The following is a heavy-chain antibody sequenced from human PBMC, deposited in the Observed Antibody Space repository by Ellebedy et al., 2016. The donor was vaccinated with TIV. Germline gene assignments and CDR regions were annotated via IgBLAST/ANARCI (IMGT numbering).Heavy chain of an antibody. J-gene: IGHJ5*01. CDR2: IRQEGDEI. CDR1: GFNFRSYW. V-gene: IGHV3-7*01. D-gene: IGHD4-17*01. Sequence: GESLKISCAASGFNFRSYWMTWVRQAPGKGLEWVAKIRQEGDEIYYVESVKGRFTISRDNVNNLMFLQMDGLRADDTAVYYCARRGAYGDYAVQVNSWFDSWGQGTLVTVSS. CDR3: ARRGAYGDYAVQVNSWFDS.